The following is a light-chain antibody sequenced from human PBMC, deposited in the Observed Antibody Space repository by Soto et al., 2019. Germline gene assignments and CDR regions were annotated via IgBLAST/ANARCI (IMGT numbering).Light chain of an antibody. CDR3: QQAYSWPIT. J-gene: IGKJ5*01. Sequence: DIQMTQSPSSVSASVGDRVTITCRASRDIRSWLAWYQQKPGKAPKFLIYAASTLQSGVPSRFSGSGSGTEFTLTISNLQPEDFATYFCQQAYSWPITFGQGTRLEIK. CDR1: RDIRSW. V-gene: IGKV1-12*01. CDR2: AAS.